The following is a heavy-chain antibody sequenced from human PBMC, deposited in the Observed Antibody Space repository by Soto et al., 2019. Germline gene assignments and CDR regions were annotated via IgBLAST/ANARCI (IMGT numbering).Heavy chain of an antibody. J-gene: IGHJ2*01. Sequence: QVQLVESGGGVVQPGRSLRLSCAASGFTFSSYGMHWVRQAPGKGLEWVAVIWYDGSDKYYADSVKGRFTISRDNSKXXXXXXXXXXXXXXXXXXXXXXXXXXXXTXTXPYWYFDLWGRGTLVTVSS. CDR3: XXXXXXXXTXTXPYWYFDL. V-gene: IGHV3-33*01. CDR2: IWYDGSDK. CDR1: GFTFSSYG.